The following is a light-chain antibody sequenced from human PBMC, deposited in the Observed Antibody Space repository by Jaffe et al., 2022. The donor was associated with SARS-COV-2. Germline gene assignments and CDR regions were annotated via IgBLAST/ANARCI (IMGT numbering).Light chain of an antibody. Sequence: EIVMTQSPVTLSVSPGERATLSCRASQTISSNLAWYQQKPGQAPRLLIYGASTGATGIPARFSGSGSGTEFTLTISSLQSEDFAVYYCQQYSNWPPYTFGQGTRLEIK. CDR1: QTISSN. J-gene: IGKJ2*01. CDR3: QQYSNWPPYT. CDR2: GAS. V-gene: IGKV3-15*01.